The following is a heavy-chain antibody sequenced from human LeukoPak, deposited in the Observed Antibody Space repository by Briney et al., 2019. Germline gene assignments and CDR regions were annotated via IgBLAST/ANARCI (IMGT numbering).Heavy chain of an antibody. J-gene: IGHJ4*02. CDR2: ISSSGSTI. V-gene: IGHV3-48*03. D-gene: IGHD6-19*01. CDR1: GFTFSSYE. Sequence: PGGSLRLSCAASGFTFSSYEMNWVRQAPGKGLEWVSYISSSGSTIYYADSVKGRFTISRDNAENSLYLQMNSLRAEDTAVYYCASIVYSSGDYWGQGTLVTVSS. CDR3: ASIVYSSGDY.